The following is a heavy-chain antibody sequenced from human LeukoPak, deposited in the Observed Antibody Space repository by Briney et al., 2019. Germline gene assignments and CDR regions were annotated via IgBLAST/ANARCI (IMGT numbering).Heavy chain of an antibody. Sequence: PGGSLRLSCAASGFTFSSSWMSWVRQAPGKGLEWVANIRHDGYEKNYADSVKGRFTISRDNAKNSLYLQMNTLRAEDTAVYYCVRDLDLGGYSSFEYWGQGTLVTVSS. J-gene: IGHJ4*02. CDR2: IRHDGYEK. D-gene: IGHD4-23*01. V-gene: IGHV3-7*01. CDR1: GFTFSSSW. CDR3: VRDLDLGGYSSFEY.